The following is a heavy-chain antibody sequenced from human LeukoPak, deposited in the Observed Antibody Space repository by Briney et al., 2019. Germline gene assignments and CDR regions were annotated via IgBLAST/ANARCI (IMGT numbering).Heavy chain of an antibody. CDR3: AKVGDSFDY. CDR2: ISYDGSNK. V-gene: IGHV3-30*18. D-gene: IGHD3-16*01. CDR1: GFTFSGYG. J-gene: IGHJ4*02. Sequence: PGGSLRLSCAASGFTFSGYGMHWVRQAPGKGLEWVAVISYDGSNKYHADSVKGRFTISRDNSKNTLYLQMNSLRAEDTAVYYCAKVGDSFDYWGQGTLVTVSS.